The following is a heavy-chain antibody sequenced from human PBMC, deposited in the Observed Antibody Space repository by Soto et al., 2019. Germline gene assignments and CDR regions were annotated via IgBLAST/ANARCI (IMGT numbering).Heavy chain of an antibody. D-gene: IGHD3-10*01. CDR3: ASLSDYYGSGSYYKRDY. CDR1: GGSISSGDYY. V-gene: IGHV4-30-4*01. Sequence: PSETLSLTCTVSGGSISSGDYYWSWIRQPPGKGLEWIGYIYYSGSTYYNPSLKSRVTISVDTSKNQFSLKLSSVTAADTAVYYCASLSDYYGSGSYYKRDYWGQGTLVTVSS. CDR2: IYYSGST. J-gene: IGHJ4*02.